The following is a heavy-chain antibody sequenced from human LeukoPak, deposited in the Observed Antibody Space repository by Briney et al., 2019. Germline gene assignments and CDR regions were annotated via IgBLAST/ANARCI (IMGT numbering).Heavy chain of an antibody. D-gene: IGHD4-23*01. Sequence: SETLSLTCAVYGGSFSGYYWSWIRRPPGKGLEWIGEINHSGSTNYNPSLKSRVTISVDTSKNQFSLKLSSVTAADTAVYYCAVGRSYGGNSDAGGPTDYWGQGTLVTVSS. CDR2: INHSGST. CDR3: AVGRSYGGNSDAGGPTDY. J-gene: IGHJ4*02. V-gene: IGHV4-34*01. CDR1: GGSFSGYY.